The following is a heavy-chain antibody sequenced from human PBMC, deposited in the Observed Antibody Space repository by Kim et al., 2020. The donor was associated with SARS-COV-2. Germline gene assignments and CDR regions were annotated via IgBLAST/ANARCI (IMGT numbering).Heavy chain of an antibody. V-gene: IGHV3-53*01. J-gene: IGHJ4*02. CDR3: ARDLGGYCSGGSCYWDDY. CDR1: GFTVSSNY. D-gene: IGHD2-15*01. CDR2: IYSGGST. Sequence: GGSLRLSCAASGFTVSSNYMSWVRQAPGKGLEWVSVIYSGGSTYYADSVKGRFTISRDNSKNTLYLQMNSLRAEDTAVYYCARDLGGYCSGGSCYWDDYWGQGTLVTVSS.